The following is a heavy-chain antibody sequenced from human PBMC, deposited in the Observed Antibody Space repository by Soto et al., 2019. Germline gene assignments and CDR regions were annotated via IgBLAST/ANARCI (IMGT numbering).Heavy chain of an antibody. CDR2: IIPIFGTA. J-gene: IGHJ6*02. V-gene: IGHV1-69*13. CDR3: ARAAYSYGTAYLSYYYGMDV. Sequence: SVKVSCKASGGTFSTYAISWVRQAPGQGLEWEGGIIPIFGTANYAQKFQGRVTITADESTSTAYMELSSLRSEDTAVYYFARAAYSYGTAYLSYYYGMDVWGQGTTVTVSS. D-gene: IGHD5-18*01. CDR1: GGTFSTYA.